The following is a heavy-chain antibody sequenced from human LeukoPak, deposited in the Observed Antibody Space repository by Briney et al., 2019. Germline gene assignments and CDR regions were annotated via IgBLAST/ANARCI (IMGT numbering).Heavy chain of an antibody. D-gene: IGHD3-22*01. V-gene: IGHV1-2*02. CDR1: GYTFTGYY. CDR2: INPNSGGT. Sequence: ASAKVSCKASGYTFTGYYMHWVRQAPGQGLEWMGWINPNSGGTNYAQKFQGRVTMTRDTSISTAYMELSRLRSDDTAVYYCARDLLGYYDSSGSGDWGQGTLVTVSS. CDR3: ARDLLGYYDSSGSGD. J-gene: IGHJ4*02.